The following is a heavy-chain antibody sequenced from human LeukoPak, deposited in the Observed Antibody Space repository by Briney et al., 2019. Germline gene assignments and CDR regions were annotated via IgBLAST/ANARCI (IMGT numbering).Heavy chain of an antibody. CDR2: VYYSGST. Sequence: PSETLSVTCTVSGGSISSYSWCWIRQPPGKRLWWIGYVYYSGSTNYNPSLKSRVTISVDTSKNQFSLKLSSVTAADTAVYYCARSCGTFPCWFDSWGQGTLVTVSS. J-gene: IGHJ5*01. V-gene: IGHV4-59*01. D-gene: IGHD1-14*01. CDR3: ARSCGTFPCWFDS. CDR1: GGSISSYS.